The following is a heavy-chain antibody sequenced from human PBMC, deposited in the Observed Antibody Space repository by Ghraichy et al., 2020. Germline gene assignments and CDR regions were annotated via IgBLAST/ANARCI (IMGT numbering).Heavy chain of an antibody. CDR1: GFTFSDHY. CDR2: TRNKTNSYTT. CDR3: AREGLEWLTGMDV. D-gene: IGHD3-3*01. Sequence: GGSLRLSCAASGFTFSDHYMDWVRQAPGKGLEWVGRTRNKTNSYTTEYAASVKCRFTISRDDSKNSLYLQMNSLKTEDTAVYYCAREGLEWLTGMDVWGQETTVTVSS. J-gene: IGHJ6*02. V-gene: IGHV3-72*01.